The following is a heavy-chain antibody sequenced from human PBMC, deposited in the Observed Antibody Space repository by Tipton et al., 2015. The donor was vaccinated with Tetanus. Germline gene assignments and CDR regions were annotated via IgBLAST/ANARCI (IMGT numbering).Heavy chain of an antibody. Sequence: SLRLSCVASGFTFNNYAMTWVRQAAGKGLEWVSGISGSGVSRYYADSVKGRFTISRDNSKNTVYLQMNDLRAEDSAVYYCAKGIFFDRSGDYVVDAFDIWGQGTMVPGTS. CDR2: ISGSGVSR. CDR1: GFTFNNYA. D-gene: IGHD3-22*01. J-gene: IGHJ3*02. CDR3: AKGIFFDRSGDYVVDAFDI. V-gene: IGHV3-23*01.